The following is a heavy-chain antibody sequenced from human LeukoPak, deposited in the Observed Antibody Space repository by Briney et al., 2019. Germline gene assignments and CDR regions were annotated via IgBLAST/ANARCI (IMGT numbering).Heavy chain of an antibody. D-gene: IGHD6-13*01. J-gene: IGHJ5*02. CDR2: ISSSGSTI. CDR3: ARDLASTGTQGWFDP. Sequence: QPGGSLRLSCAASGFTFSSYEMNWVRQAPGKGLEWVSYISSSGSTIYYADSVKGRFTISTDNSKNTLHLLMNSLRVEDTAVYYCARDLASTGTQGWFDPWGQGTLVIVSS. V-gene: IGHV3-48*03. CDR1: GFTFSSYE.